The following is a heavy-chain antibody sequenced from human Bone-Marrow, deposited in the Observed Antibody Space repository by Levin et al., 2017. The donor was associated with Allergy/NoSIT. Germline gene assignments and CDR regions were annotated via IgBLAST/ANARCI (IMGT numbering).Heavy chain of an antibody. Sequence: GESLKISCAASGFRFSDYYIDWVRQAPGKGLEWVGRIRNKANNHLTHYAASVKGRFTISRDASKNSLYLQMDSLETADTAVYYCAREDLGGVFDVWGQGSLVTVST. CDR3: AREDLGGVFDV. D-gene: IGHD3-16*01. CDR2: IRNKANNHLT. CDR1: GFRFSDYY. V-gene: IGHV3-72*01. J-gene: IGHJ4*02.